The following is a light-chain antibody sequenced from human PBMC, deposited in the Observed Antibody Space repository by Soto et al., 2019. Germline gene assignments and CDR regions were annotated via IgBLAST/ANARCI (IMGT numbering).Light chain of an antibody. CDR2: EVR. CDR1: TSDVGGSNY. J-gene: IGLJ1*01. Sequence: QSALTQPASVSGSPGQSITISCTGTTSDVGGSNYVSWYQQHPGKAPKLIISEVRNRPSGVSNRFSGSKSGNTASLAISGLQAEDEADYYCSSYAIGGSTPYVFGTGTKVTAL. CDR3: SSYAIGGSTPYV. V-gene: IGLV2-14*01.